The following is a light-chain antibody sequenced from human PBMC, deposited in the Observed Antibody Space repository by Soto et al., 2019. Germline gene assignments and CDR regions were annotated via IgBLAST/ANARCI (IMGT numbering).Light chain of an antibody. CDR1: QSVSSN. CDR3: QQYHEWPLT. Sequence: EIVMTQSPATLSVSPGERATLSCRASQSVSSNLAWYQQKPGQAPRLLIYGASTRATDVPARFSGTRSGTEFTLAISRLQSEDFAVYYCQQYHEWPLTFGGGTKVDIK. V-gene: IGKV3-15*01. J-gene: IGKJ4*01. CDR2: GAS.